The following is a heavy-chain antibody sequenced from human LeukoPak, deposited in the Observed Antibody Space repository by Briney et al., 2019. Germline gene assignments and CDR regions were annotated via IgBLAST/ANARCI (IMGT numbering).Heavy chain of an antibody. Sequence: PSQTLSLTCTVSGGSISSGGYYWSWIRQPPGKGLEWIGYIYHSGSTYYNPSLKSRVTISVDRSKNQFSLKLSSVTAADTAVYYCARGCSSTSCCLDYWGQGTLVTVSS. CDR3: ARGCSSTSCCLDY. V-gene: IGHV4-30-2*01. CDR2: IYHSGST. D-gene: IGHD2-2*01. CDR1: GGSISSGGYY. J-gene: IGHJ4*02.